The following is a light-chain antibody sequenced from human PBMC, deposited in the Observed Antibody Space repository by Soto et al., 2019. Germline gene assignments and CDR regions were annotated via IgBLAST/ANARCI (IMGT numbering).Light chain of an antibody. CDR3: QQSYSTPWAFT. V-gene: IGKV1-39*01. J-gene: IGKJ3*01. CDR1: QSISSY. CDR2: AAS. Sequence: DIQMTQSPSSLSASVGDRVTITCRASQSISSYLNWYQQKPGKAPKLLIYAASSLQSGVPSRFSGSGSGTDFTLTIISLQPEDFATYYCQQSYSTPWAFTFGPGTKVDIK.